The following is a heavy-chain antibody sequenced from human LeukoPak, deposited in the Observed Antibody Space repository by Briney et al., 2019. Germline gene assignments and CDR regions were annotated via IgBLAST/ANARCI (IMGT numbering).Heavy chain of an antibody. CDR1: GFTFSSYA. J-gene: IGHJ3*02. CDR3: ASPFSSSWPRGAFDI. D-gene: IGHD6-13*01. Sequence: GGSLRLSCAASGFTFSSYAMHWVRQAPGRGLEWVAVISYDGSNKYYADSVKGRFTISRDNSKNTLYLQMNSLRAEDTAVYYCASPFSSSWPRGAFDIWGQGTMVTVSS. V-gene: IGHV3-30*04. CDR2: ISYDGSNK.